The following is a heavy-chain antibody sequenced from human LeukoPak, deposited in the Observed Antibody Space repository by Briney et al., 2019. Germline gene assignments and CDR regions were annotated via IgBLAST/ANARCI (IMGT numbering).Heavy chain of an antibody. Sequence: GGSLRLSCAASGFTFDDYGMSWVRQAPGKGLEWVSCINWNGGSTGYADSVKGRFTISRDNAKNSLYLQMNSLRAEDTALYHCARARMRSGSYYRLDYYYGMDVWGQGTTVTASS. CDR1: GFTFDDYG. CDR3: ARARMRSGSYYRLDYYYGMDV. J-gene: IGHJ6*02. CDR2: INWNGGST. D-gene: IGHD3-10*01. V-gene: IGHV3-20*01.